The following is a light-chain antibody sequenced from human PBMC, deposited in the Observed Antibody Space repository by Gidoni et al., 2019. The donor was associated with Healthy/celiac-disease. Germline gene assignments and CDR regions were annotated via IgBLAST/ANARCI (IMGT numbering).Light chain of an antibody. Sequence: EIVMTQSPATLSVSPGEKATLSCRASQRVSSNLAWYQQRPGQAPRLLIYCASTMATGIPARFSGSGSGTEFTLTISSLQSEDFAVYYCQQYNNWPGTFGQXTKVEIK. CDR1: QRVSSN. CDR2: CAS. J-gene: IGKJ1*01. CDR3: QQYNNWPGT. V-gene: IGKV3-15*01.